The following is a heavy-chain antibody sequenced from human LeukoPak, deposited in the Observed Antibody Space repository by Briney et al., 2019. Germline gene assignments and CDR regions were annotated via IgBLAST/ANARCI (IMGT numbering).Heavy chain of an antibody. CDR1: GFTFTNYA. CDR3: ARDPNGDYVGAFEM. D-gene: IGHD4-17*01. J-gene: IGHJ3*02. CDR2: IRSGGDGT. Sequence: GGSLRPSCAASGFTFTNYAMIWVRQAPGRGLEWVSAIRSGGDGTLYADSVKGRFTISRDNSKNTLFLQMNTMRAEDMAVYYCARDPNGDYVGAFEMWGPGTKVTVS. V-gene: IGHV3-23*01.